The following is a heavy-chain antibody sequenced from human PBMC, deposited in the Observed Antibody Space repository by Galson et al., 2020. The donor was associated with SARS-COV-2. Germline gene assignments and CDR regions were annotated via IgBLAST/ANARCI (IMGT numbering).Heavy chain of an antibody. V-gene: IGHV4-38-2*02. Sequence: SQTLSLTCTVSGYSISSGYYWGWIRQAPGKGLECIGSISHTGSTYYKPSLRSRVTVSVNMSKKQFSLTLTSVTAADSAIYYCAGGAADFYGTTAPPAGHFDHWGQGKVVTVSS. CDR1: GYSISSGYY. CDR3: AGGAADFYGTTAPPAGHFDH. J-gene: IGHJ4*02. D-gene: IGHD3-10*01. CDR2: ISHTGST.